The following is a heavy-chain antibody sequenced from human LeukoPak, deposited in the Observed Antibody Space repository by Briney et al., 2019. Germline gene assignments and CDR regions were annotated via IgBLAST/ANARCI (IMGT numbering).Heavy chain of an antibody. Sequence: SVKVSCKASGGTFSSYAISWVRQAPGQGLEWMGRIIPIFGTANYAQKFQGRVTMTRDTSISTAYMELSRLRSDDTAVYYCASRYCSSTSCPEVDYWGQGTLVTVSS. CDR1: GGTFSSYA. CDR2: IIPIFGTA. J-gene: IGHJ4*02. V-gene: IGHV1-69*05. CDR3: ASRYCSSTSCPEVDY. D-gene: IGHD2-2*01.